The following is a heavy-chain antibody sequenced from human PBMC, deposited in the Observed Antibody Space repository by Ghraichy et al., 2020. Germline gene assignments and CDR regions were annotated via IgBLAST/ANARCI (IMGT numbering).Heavy chain of an antibody. CDR3: TREFPSTGWFDP. CDR2: IFSSDGST. D-gene: IGHD1-14*01. V-gene: IGHV1-46*03. Sequence: ASVKVSCKASGYTFTSYHVHWVRQAPGQGLEWMGIIFSSDGSTSYAQKFQGRVTMTSDTSTSTVYMELSSLISDDTAVYYCTREFPSTGWFDPWGQGTLVTVSS. CDR1: GYTFTSYH. J-gene: IGHJ5*02.